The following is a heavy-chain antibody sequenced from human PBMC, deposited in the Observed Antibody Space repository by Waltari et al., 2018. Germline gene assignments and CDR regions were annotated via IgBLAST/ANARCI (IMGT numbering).Heavy chain of an antibody. V-gene: IGHV1-69*04. CDR1: GGTFRSCA. CDR3: ARDLAEIAAAGGWFDP. CDR2: IIPILGIA. D-gene: IGHD6-13*01. Sequence: QVKLVQSGAEVKKPGSSVKVAGKASGGTFRSCAISRVRRAPGQGLEWMGRIIPILGIANYAQKFQGRVTITADKSTSTAYMELGSLRSEDTAVYYCARDLAEIAAAGGWFDPWGQGTLVTVSS. J-gene: IGHJ5*02.